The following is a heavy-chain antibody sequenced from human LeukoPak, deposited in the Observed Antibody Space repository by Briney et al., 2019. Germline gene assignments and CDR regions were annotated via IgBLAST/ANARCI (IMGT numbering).Heavy chain of an antibody. D-gene: IGHD3-22*01. CDR3: ARRSALAVIDY. Sequence: PSETLSLTCTVSGGFISSYYWSWIRQPPGKGLEWIGYIYTSGSTNYNPSLKSRVTISVDTSKNQFSLKLSSVTAADTAVYYCARRSALAVIDYWGQGTLVTVSS. V-gene: IGHV4-4*09. CDR1: GGFISSYY. J-gene: IGHJ4*02. CDR2: IYTSGST.